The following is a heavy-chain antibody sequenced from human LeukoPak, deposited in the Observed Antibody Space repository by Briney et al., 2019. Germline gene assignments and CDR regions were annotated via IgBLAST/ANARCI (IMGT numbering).Heavy chain of an antibody. CDR1: GYTFTGYY. Sequence: ASVKVSCKASGYTFTGYYMHWVRQAPGQGLEWMGWINPNSGGTNYAQKFQGRVTMTRDTSISTAYMELSRLRSDDTAMYYCARASGYSSSWYLRTYGMDVWGQGTTVTVSS. V-gene: IGHV1-2*02. D-gene: IGHD6-13*01. CDR3: ARASGYSSSWYLRTYGMDV. J-gene: IGHJ6*02. CDR2: INPNSGGT.